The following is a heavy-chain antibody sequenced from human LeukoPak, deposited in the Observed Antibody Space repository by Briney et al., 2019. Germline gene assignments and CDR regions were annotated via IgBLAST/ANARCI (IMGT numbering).Heavy chain of an antibody. CDR2: INPGGGST. CDR1: GYTFTGYY. CDR3: ARDGVAGTFYFDY. Sequence: ASVKVSCKASGYTFTGYYMHWVRHAPGQGLEWMGIINPGGGSTSYPQKFQGRVTMTRDTSTSTVYMELSSLRSEDTAVYFCARDGVAGTFYFDYWGQGTLVTVSS. J-gene: IGHJ4*02. V-gene: IGHV1-46*01. D-gene: IGHD6-19*01.